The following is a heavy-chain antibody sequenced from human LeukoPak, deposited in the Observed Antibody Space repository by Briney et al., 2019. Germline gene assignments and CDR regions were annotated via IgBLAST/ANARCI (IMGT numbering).Heavy chain of an antibody. V-gene: IGHV3-7*01. Sequence: GGSLRLSCAASGFTFSSFAMSWVRQAPGKGLEWVANIKQDGSEKYYVDSVKGRFTISRDNAKNSLYLQMNSLRAEDTAVYYCAGCSSTSCYGNWFDPWGQGTLVTVSS. CDR1: GFTFSSFA. D-gene: IGHD2-2*01. CDR3: AGCSSTSCYGNWFDP. J-gene: IGHJ5*02. CDR2: IKQDGSEK.